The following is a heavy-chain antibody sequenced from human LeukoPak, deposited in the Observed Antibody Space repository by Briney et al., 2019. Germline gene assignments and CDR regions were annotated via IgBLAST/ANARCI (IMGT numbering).Heavy chain of an antibody. D-gene: IGHD2-2*01. Sequence: PSETLSLTCTVSGGSISSSSYYWGWIRQPPGKGLEWIGSIYYSGSTYYNPSLKSRVTISVDTSKNQFSLKLSSVTAADTAVCYCARLSTILFDLFDYWGQGTLVTVSS. J-gene: IGHJ4*02. CDR2: IYYSGST. V-gene: IGHV4-39*01. CDR1: GGSISSSSYY. CDR3: ARLSTILFDLFDY.